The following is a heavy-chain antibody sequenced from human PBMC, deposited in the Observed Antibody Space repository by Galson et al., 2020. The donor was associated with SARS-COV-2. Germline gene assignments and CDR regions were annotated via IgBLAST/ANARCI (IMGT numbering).Heavy chain of an antibody. CDR3: ARDVRVYGMDV. CDR2: INPNSGGT. D-gene: IGHD2-8*01. CDR1: GYTFTGYF. J-gene: IGHJ6*02. Sequence: ASVKVSCKASGYTFTGYFIHWVRQAPGQGLEWMGWINPNSGGTNYAQKFQGRVTMTRDTSITTAYMELSSMRSDDTAVYYCARDVRVYGMDVWGQVTTVTVSS. V-gene: IGHV1-2*02.